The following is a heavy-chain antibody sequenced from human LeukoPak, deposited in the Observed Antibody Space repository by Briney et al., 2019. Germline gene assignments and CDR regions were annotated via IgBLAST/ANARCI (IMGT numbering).Heavy chain of an antibody. V-gene: IGHV3-74*01. D-gene: IGHD3-22*01. CDR3: ARVYYDSSGYQFDY. J-gene: IGHJ4*02. Sequence: GGSLRLSCAASGRTFSSYWMHWVRQAPGKGLVWVSRINSDGSSTSYADSVKGRFTISRDNAKNTLYLQMNSLRAEDTAVYYCARVYYDSSGYQFDYWGQGTLVTVSS. CDR1: GRTFSSYW. CDR2: INSDGSST.